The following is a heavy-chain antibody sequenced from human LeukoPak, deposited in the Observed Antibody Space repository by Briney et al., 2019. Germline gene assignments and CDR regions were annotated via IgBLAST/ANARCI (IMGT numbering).Heavy chain of an antibody. V-gene: IGHV4-4*07. Sequence: SETLSLTCTVSGSSISSYYWSWIRQPAGKGQEWIGRIYTSGSTNYNPSLKSRVTMSVDTSKNQFSLKLSSVTAADTAVYYCARAVVPAADNWFDPWGQGTLVTVSS. CDR2: IYTSGST. D-gene: IGHD2-2*01. CDR1: GSSISSYY. J-gene: IGHJ5*02. CDR3: ARAVVPAADNWFDP.